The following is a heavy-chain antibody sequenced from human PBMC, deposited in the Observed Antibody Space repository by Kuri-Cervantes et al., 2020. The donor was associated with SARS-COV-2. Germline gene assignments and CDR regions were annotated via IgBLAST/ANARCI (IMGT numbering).Heavy chain of an antibody. CDR1: GYSFTSYW. J-gene: IGHJ6*02. V-gene: IGHV5-10-1*01. CDR2: IDPSDSYT. CDR3: ARRLEPTCYYDSSGYYYVFYYYGMDV. D-gene: IGHD3-22*01. Sequence: GESLKISCKGSGYSFTSYWISWVRQMPGKGLEWMGRIDPSDSYTNYSPSFQGHVTISADKSISTAYLQWSSLKASDTAMYYCARRLEPTCYYDSSGYYYVFYYYGMDVWGQGTTVTVSS.